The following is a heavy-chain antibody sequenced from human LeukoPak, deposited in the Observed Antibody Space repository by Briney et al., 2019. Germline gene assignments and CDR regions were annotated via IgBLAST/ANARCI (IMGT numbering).Heavy chain of an antibody. CDR3: ARGILSYGMDV. CDR1: GGSLRTYY. Sequence: SETLSLTCTVSGGSLRTYYWTWIRQPPGKGLEWIGYIYYTGSTNYSPSLKSRVTISVDTSKNQFSLNLSSVTAADTGVYYCARGILSYGMDVWGQGTTVTVSS. D-gene: IGHD2-15*01. CDR2: IYYTGST. J-gene: IGHJ6*02. V-gene: IGHV4-59*01.